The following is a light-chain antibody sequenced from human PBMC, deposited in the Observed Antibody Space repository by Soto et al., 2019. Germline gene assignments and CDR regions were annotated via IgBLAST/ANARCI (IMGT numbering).Light chain of an antibody. V-gene: IGLV1-44*01. CDR1: TSNIGRNI. J-gene: IGLJ1*01. Sequence: QSVLTQPPSASGTPGQRVTISCSGSTSNIGRNIVNWYQQLPGTAPKVLIYRNNQRPSGVPDRFSGSKSGTSASLAISGLQSEDEADYYCAAWDDRLKGYVFGSGTKVTVL. CDR2: RNN. CDR3: AAWDDRLKGYV.